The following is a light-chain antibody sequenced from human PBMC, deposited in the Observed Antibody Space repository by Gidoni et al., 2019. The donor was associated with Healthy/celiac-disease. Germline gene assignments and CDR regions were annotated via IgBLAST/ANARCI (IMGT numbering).Light chain of an antibody. CDR3: SSYTSSSTREV. J-gene: IGLJ2*01. CDR1: SSDLGGSND. V-gene: IGLV2-14*01. CDR2: DGS. Sequence: SPLPPPASASASPRPSITISCTGPSSDLGGSNDFSCYQQHPGKAPKLMIYDGSHRPSGVSNRFSGSKSGNTASLTISGLQAEDEADYYCSSYTSSSTREVFGGGTKLTVL.